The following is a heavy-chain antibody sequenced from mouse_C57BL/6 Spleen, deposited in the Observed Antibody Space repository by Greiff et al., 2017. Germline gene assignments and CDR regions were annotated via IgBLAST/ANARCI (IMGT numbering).Heavy chain of an antibody. CDR2: ISYDGSN. V-gene: IGHV3-6*01. D-gene: IGHD1-1*01. CDR1: GYSITSGYY. CDR3: ARDPLYYYGSSSPYYFDY. Sequence: EVKLVESGPGLVKPSQSLSLTCSVTGYSITSGYYWNWIRQFPGNKLEWMGYISYDGSNNYNPSLKNRISITRDTSKNQFFLKLNSVTTEDTATYYCARDPLYYYGSSSPYYFDYWGQGTTLTVSS. J-gene: IGHJ2*01.